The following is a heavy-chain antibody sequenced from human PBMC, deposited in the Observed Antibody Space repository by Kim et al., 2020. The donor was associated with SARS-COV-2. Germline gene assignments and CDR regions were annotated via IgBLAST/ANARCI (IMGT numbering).Heavy chain of an antibody. CDR3: ARAWGASGWGYYYYYGMDV. J-gene: IGHJ6*02. D-gene: IGHD7-27*01. CDR2: IIPIFGTA. V-gene: IGHV1-69*13. CDR1: GGTFSSYA. Sequence: SVKVSCKASGGTFSSYAISWVRQAPGQGLEWMGGIIPIFGTANYAQKFQGRVTITADESTSTAYMELSSLRSEDTAVYYCARAWGASGWGYYYYYGMDVWGQGTTVTVSS.